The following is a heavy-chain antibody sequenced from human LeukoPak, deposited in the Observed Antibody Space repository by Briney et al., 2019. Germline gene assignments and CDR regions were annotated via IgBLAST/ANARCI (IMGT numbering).Heavy chain of an antibody. D-gene: IGHD3-22*01. CDR2: INPNSGGT. CDR1: GYTFTGYY. CDR3: ARDLMGNYYDSSGYYPDDAFDI. V-gene: IGHV1-2*02. Sequence: GASVKVSCKASGYTFTGYYMHWVRQAPGQGLEWMGWINPNSGGTNYAQKFQGRVTMTRDTSISTAYMELSRLRSDDTAVYYCARDLMGNYYDSSGYYPDDAFDIWGQGTLVTVSS. J-gene: IGHJ3*02.